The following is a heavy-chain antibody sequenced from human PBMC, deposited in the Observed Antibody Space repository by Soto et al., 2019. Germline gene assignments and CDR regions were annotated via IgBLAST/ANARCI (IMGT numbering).Heavy chain of an antibody. D-gene: IGHD6-19*01. CDR1: GFSFSDHY. CDR2: IRKRANNYTT. V-gene: IGHV3-72*01. CDR3: VRLSVAAYYFDS. J-gene: IGHJ4*02. Sequence: PGGSLRLSCAASGFSFSDHYMDWVRQAPGKGLEWVGRIRKRANNYTTEYAASVKGRLTISRDDSKNSLYLQMNSLKIEDTAVYYCVRLSVAAYYFDSRGQGTLVTVSS.